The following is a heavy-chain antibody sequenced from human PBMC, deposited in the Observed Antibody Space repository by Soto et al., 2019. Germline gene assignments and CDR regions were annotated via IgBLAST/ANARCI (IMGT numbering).Heavy chain of an antibody. CDR3: AREATMVRGDTIRSGMDV. CDR2: INPNSGGT. D-gene: IGHD3-10*01. Sequence: ASVKVSCKASGYTFTGYYMHWVRQAPGQGLEWMGWINPNSGGTNYAQKFQGWVTMTRDTSISTAYMELSRLRSDDTALYYCAREATMVRGDTIRSGMDVWGQGTTVTVSS. V-gene: IGHV1-2*04. CDR1: GYTFTGYY. J-gene: IGHJ6*02.